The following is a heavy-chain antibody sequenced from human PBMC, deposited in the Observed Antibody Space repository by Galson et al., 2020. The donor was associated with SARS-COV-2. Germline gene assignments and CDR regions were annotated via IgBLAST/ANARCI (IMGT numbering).Heavy chain of an antibody. J-gene: IGHJ4*02. CDR1: GGSITSYY. V-gene: IGHV4-59*01. D-gene: IGHD1-26*01. CDR2: IYYSGST. CDR3: ARGRSGSYHTPLDY. Sequence: SETLSLTCTVSGGSITSYYWNWIRQPPGKGLEWIGYIYYSGSTNYNPSLKSRVTISVDTSKSQFSLKLSSVTAADTGVYYCARGRSGSYHTPLDYWGQGTLVTVSS.